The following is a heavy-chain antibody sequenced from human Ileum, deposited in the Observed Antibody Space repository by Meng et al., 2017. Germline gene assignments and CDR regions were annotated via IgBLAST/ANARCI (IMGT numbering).Heavy chain of an antibody. D-gene: IGHD4-23*01. CDR3: ARDTVGTTLGDY. J-gene: IGHJ4*02. V-gene: IGHV1-18*01. Sequence: HVQLAHSGAEWKKPGASVNVSCYASGYIFTSYGIGWVRLAPGQGLEWMGWISAYSGNTKYAQKLQGRVTMTTDTSTSTAYMELKTLRSDDTDVYYCARDTVGTTLGDYWGQGTLVTVSS. CDR2: ISAYSGNT. CDR1: GYIFTSYG.